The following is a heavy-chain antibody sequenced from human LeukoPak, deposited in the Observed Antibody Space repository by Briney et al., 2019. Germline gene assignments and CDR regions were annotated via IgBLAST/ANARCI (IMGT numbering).Heavy chain of an antibody. V-gene: IGHV6-1*01. D-gene: IGHD6-13*01. CDR3: ARDISSSNYYFDY. Sequence: SQTLSLTCAISGDSVSSSSSAWNWIRQSPSRGLEWLGRTFYRSRWNYDYVISLKGRITINPDTSKNQFSLQLNSVTPEDTAVYYCARDISSSNYYFDYWGQGVLVTVSS. CDR2: TFYRSRWNY. J-gene: IGHJ4*02. CDR1: GDSVSSSSSA.